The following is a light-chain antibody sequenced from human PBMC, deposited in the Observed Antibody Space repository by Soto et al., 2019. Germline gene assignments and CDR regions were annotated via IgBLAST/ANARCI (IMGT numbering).Light chain of an antibody. V-gene: IGKV3-11*01. CDR2: DAS. CDR3: QQRSNWLT. CDR1: QSVSSY. J-gene: IGKJ4*01. Sequence: EIVLTQSPATLSLSPGERATLSCRASQSVSSYLAWYQQKPGQAPRLLIYDASNRATGIPARFSGSGSGTDFTLTISSLEPEDFAVYYCQQRSNWLTFGGGXKVXI.